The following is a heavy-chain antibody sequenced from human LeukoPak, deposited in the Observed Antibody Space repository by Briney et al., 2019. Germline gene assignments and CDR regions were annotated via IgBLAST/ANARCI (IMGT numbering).Heavy chain of an antibody. V-gene: IGHV1-2*02. D-gene: IGHD3-22*01. CDR3: ARVYLGVYYYGSSGYSHLDY. J-gene: IGHJ4*02. CDR2: INPNSGGT. Sequence: ASVKVSCQASGYTFTDYYMHWVRQAPGQGLEWMGWINPNSGGTNYAQKFYGRVTMTMYTDISKANMELNRLRFSEKAVYDCARVYLGVYYYGSSGYSHLDYWGQGTLVTVSS. CDR1: GYTFTDYY.